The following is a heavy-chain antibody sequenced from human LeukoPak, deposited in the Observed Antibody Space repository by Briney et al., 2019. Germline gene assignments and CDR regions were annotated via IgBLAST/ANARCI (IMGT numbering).Heavy chain of an antibody. V-gene: IGHV4-34*01. CDR2: IKHSGST. CDR1: GGSFSGYY. CDR3: ARGRIAGWP. J-gene: IGHJ5*02. Sequence: ASETLSLTCAVYGGSFSGYYWSWIRQPPGKGLEWIGEIKHSGSTNYNPSLKSRVTISVDTSKNQFSLKLSSVTAADTAVYYCARGRIAGWPWGQGTLVTVSS. D-gene: IGHD6-13*01.